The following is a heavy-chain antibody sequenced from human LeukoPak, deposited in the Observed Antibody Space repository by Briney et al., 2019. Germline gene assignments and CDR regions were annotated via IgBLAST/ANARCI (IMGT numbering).Heavy chain of an antibody. J-gene: IGHJ5*02. CDR2: ISAYNGST. Sequence: ASVKVSCKASGYTFTSYGISWVRQAPGQGLEWMGWISAYNGSTNYSQKFQGRVTITRDTSASTAYMELSSLRSEDTAVYYCARGRLGCSGGSCYRPEYNWFDPWGQGTLVTVSS. D-gene: IGHD2-15*01. V-gene: IGHV1-18*01. CDR3: ARGRLGCSGGSCYRPEYNWFDP. CDR1: GYTFTSYG.